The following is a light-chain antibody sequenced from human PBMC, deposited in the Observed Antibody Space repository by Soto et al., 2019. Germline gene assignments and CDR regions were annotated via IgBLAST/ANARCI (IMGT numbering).Light chain of an antibody. CDR3: STWDNTLSTWL. CDR1: NSNVGSNS. Sequence: QSVLTQPPSASGTPGQRVTISCSGRNSNVGSNSVNWYQQLPGMAPKLLLYNDDQRPSGVPDRFSGSKSGSSASLSISGLQSADEADYHCSTWDNTLSTWLFGGGTKLTVL. CDR2: NDD. J-gene: IGLJ3*02. V-gene: IGLV1-44*01.